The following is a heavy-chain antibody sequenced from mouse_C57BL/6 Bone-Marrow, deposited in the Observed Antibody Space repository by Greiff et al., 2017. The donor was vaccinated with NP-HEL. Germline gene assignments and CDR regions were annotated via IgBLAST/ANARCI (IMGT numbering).Heavy chain of an antibody. Sequence: DVKLVESGGGLVQPGGSLKLSCAASGFTFSDYYMYWVRQTPEKRLEWVAYISNGGGSTYYPDTVKGRFTISRDNAKNTLYLQMSRLKSEDTAMYYCASHYGSSYCAMDYWGQGTSVTVSS. D-gene: IGHD1-1*01. CDR2: ISNGGGST. CDR3: ASHYGSSYCAMDY. V-gene: IGHV5-12*01. CDR1: GFTFSDYY. J-gene: IGHJ4*01.